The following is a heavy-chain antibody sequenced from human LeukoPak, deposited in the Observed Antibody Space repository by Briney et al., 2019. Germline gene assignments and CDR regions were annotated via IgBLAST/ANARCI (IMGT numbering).Heavy chain of an antibody. CDR3: AKGRQQLAYFDY. J-gene: IGHJ4*02. Sequence: SVKGRFTISRDNAKNSLYLQMNSLRAEDTAVYYCAKGRQQLAYFDYWGQGTLVTVSS. D-gene: IGHD6-13*01. V-gene: IGHV3-21*04.